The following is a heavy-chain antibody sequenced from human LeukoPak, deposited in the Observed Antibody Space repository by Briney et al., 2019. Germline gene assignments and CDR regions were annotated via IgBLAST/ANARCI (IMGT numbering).Heavy chain of an antibody. Sequence: SVKVSCKVSGYTLTELSMHWVRQAPGQGLEWMGRIIPILGIANYAQKFQGRVTITADKSTSTAYMELSSLRSEDTAVYYCARDRLAEDIVVVPAAHWFDPWGQGTLVTVSS. D-gene: IGHD2-2*01. CDR1: GYTLTELS. CDR2: IIPILGIA. V-gene: IGHV1-69*04. CDR3: ARDRLAEDIVVVPAAHWFDP. J-gene: IGHJ5*02.